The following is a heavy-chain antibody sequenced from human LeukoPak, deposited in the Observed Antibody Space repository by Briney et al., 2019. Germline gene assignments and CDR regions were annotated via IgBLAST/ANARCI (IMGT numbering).Heavy chain of an antibody. CDR1: GFTFSSYG. Sequence: GGSLRLSCAASGFTFSSYGMHWVRQAPGKGLEWVAVIWYDGSNKYYADSVKGRFTISRDNSKNTLYLQMNSLRAEDTAVYYCAKSSGYDYGDYWGQGTLVTVSS. D-gene: IGHD5-12*01. V-gene: IGHV3-33*08. J-gene: IGHJ4*02. CDR2: IWYDGSNK. CDR3: AKSSGYDYGDY.